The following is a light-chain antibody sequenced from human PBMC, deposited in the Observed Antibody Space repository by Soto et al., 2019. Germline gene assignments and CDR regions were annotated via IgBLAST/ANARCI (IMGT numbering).Light chain of an antibody. Sequence: QSVLTQPPSASGTPGQRVTISCSGSSSNIGSNYVYWYQQLPGTAPKLLIYRNNQRPSGVPDRFSGSKSGTSASLAISGLRSEDEADYYCALWDDSLNGWVFGGGTKLTVL. J-gene: IGLJ2*01. CDR1: SSNIGSNY. CDR2: RNN. CDR3: ALWDDSLNGWV. V-gene: IGLV1-47*01.